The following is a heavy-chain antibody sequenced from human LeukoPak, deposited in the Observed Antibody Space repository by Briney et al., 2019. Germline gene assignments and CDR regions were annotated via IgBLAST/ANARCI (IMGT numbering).Heavy chain of an antibody. CDR2: ISSSGNII. Sequence: GGSLRLSCAASGFXFSGYAMNWVRQAPGKGLEWVSYISSSGNIIYYADSVKGRFTISRDNAKDSLYLQMNSLRAEDTAVYYCARSGGNLDCWGQGSLVTVSS. J-gene: IGHJ4*02. CDR3: ARSGGNLDC. CDR1: GFXFSGYA. D-gene: IGHD4-23*01. V-gene: IGHV3-48*03.